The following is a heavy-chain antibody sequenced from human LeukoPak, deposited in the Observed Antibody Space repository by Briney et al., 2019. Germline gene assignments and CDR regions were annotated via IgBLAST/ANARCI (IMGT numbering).Heavy chain of an antibody. CDR3: TTSDV. V-gene: IGHV3-15*01. J-gene: IGHJ6*04. Sequence: GGTLKFSCAASGFTFSKAWMSWVRQAPGKGLEWISRVKSKTDSGTIDYAAPVKGRFTLSRDDSQNMLYLQMNSLKVEDTAVYYSTTSDVWGKALMTTFSS. CDR2: VKSKTDSGTI. CDR1: GFTFSKAW.